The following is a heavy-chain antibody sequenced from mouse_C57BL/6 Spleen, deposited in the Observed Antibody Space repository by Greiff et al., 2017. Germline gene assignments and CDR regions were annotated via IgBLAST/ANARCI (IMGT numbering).Heavy chain of an antibody. CDR1: GFTFNTYA. D-gene: IGHD1-1*01. Sequence: EVQLVESGGGLVQPKGSLKLSCAASGFTFNTYAMHWVRQAPGKGLEWVARIRSKSSNYATYYADSVKDRFTISRDDSQSMLYLQMNNLKTEDTAMYYCVRGITTVGDWYFDVWGTGTTVTVSS. CDR2: IRSKSSNYAT. J-gene: IGHJ1*03. V-gene: IGHV10-3*01. CDR3: VRGITTVGDWYFDV.